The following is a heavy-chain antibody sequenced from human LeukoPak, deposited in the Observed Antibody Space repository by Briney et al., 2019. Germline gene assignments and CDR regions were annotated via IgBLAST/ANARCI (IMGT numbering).Heavy chain of an antibody. D-gene: IGHD3-22*01. CDR1: GITLSNYG. V-gene: IGHV3-23*01. Sequence: GGSLRLSCAVSGITLSNYGMSWVRQAPGKGLEWVAGISDSGGSTKYADSVKGRFTISRDNPKNTLYLQMNSLRVEDTAVYFCAKRGVVIRVILVGFHKQAYYFDSWGLGALVTVSS. CDR2: ISDSGGST. CDR3: AKRGVVIRVILVGFHKQAYYFDS. J-gene: IGHJ4*02.